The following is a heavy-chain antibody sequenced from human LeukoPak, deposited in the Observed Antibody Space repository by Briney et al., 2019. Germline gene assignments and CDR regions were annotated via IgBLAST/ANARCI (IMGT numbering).Heavy chain of an antibody. Sequence: ASVKVSCKASGYTFTGYYMHWVRQAPGQGLEWMGWINPNSGGTNYAQKFQSRVTMTRDTSISTAYMELSRLRSDDTAVYYCAREGGSGSYHDYWGQGTLVTVSS. CDR3: AREGGSGSYHDY. CDR2: INPNSGGT. CDR1: GYTFTGYY. J-gene: IGHJ4*02. D-gene: IGHD3-10*01. V-gene: IGHV1-2*02.